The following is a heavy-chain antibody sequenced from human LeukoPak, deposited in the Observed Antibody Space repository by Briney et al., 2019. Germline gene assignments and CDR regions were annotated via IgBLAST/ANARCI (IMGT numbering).Heavy chain of an antibody. V-gene: IGHV4-39*01. Sequence: PSETLSLTCTVSGGSISSYYWGWIRQPPGKGLEWIGSIYYSGSTYYNPSLKSRVTISVDTSKNQFSLKLSSVTAADTAVYYCARLGGGGLRPDYWGQGTLVTVSS. CDR1: GGSISSYY. CDR2: IYYSGST. J-gene: IGHJ4*02. D-gene: IGHD4-17*01. CDR3: ARLGGGGLRPDY.